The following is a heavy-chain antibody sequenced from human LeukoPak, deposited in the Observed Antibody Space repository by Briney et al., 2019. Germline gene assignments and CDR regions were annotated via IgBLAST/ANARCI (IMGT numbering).Heavy chain of an antibody. CDR2: IYPGDSDT. CDR3: AKLQGPLGYCSSTSCHYHSWFDP. V-gene: IGHV5-51*01. CDR1: GYSFTSYW. Sequence: GESLKISCKGSGYSFTSYWIGWVRQMPGKGLEWMGIIYPGDSDTRYSPSFQGQVTISADKSISTAYLQWSSLKASDTAMYYCAKLQGPLGYCSSTSCHYHSWFDPWGQGTLVTVSS. J-gene: IGHJ5*02. D-gene: IGHD2-2*01.